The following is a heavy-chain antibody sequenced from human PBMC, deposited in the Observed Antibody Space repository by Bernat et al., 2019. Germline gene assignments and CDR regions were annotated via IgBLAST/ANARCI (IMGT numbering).Heavy chain of an antibody. Sequence: QVQLVESGGGMVQPGTSLRLSCAASGFTFSSFGMHWVRQAPGKGLEWVAVIWYDGTNQKYADSVQGRFTISRDDSKNTLYLQMNSLRVEDTAVYYCARDPLRGVLYFDYWGQGTLVTVSS. V-gene: IGHV3-33*01. D-gene: IGHD3-10*01. CDR3: ARDPLRGVLYFDY. J-gene: IGHJ4*02. CDR2: IWYDGTNQ. CDR1: GFTFSSFG.